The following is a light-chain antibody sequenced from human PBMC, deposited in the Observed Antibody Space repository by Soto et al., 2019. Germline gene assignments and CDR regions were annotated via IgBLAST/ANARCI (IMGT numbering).Light chain of an antibody. Sequence: QSVLTQPASVSGSPGQSITISCTGTSSDVGGYNYVSWYQQHPGKAPKLIIYDVSDRPSGVSNRFSGSKSGNTASLTISGLQAEDEADYYCSSYTDSATLVFGGGTQLTVL. V-gene: IGLV2-14*03. CDR3: SSYTDSATLV. CDR2: DVS. J-gene: IGLJ2*01. CDR1: SSDVGGYNY.